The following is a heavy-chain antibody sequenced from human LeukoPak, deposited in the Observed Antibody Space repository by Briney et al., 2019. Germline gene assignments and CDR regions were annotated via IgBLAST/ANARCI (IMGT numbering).Heavy chain of an antibody. Sequence: GGSLRLSCAASGFTFSSYGMHWVRQAPGKGLEWVAVISYDGSNKYYADSVKGRFTISRDNSKYTLYLQMNSLRAEDTAVYYCAKEFLVTMVRGVSGNAFDIWGQGTMVTVSS. CDR1: GFTFSSYG. CDR3: AKEFLVTMVRGVSGNAFDI. D-gene: IGHD3-10*01. CDR2: ISYDGSNK. V-gene: IGHV3-30*18. J-gene: IGHJ3*02.